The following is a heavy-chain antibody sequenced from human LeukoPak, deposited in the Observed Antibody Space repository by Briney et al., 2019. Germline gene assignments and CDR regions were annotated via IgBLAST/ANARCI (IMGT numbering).Heavy chain of an antibody. Sequence: SETLSLTCTVSNASISSNTYYRAWIRQPPGKGLEYIGSINYRGSTYYNPSLKSRAAISVDTSKNQFSLKFNSVTAADTAVYYCAREGARSTVTLNAFDIWGHGTMVTVSS. J-gene: IGHJ3*02. V-gene: IGHV4-39*07. CDR2: INYRGST. CDR1: NASISSNTYY. D-gene: IGHD4-17*01. CDR3: AREGARSTVTLNAFDI.